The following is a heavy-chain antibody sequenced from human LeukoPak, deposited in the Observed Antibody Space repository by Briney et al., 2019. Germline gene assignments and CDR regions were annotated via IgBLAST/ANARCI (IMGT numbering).Heavy chain of an antibody. D-gene: IGHD3-3*01. J-gene: IGHJ5*02. Sequence: ASVKVSCKASGYTFTGYYMHWVRQAPGQGLEWMGWINPNSGGTNYAQKFQGGVTMTRDTSISTAYMELSRLRSDDTAVYYCARDDPDYDFWSGPASNWFDPWGQGTLVTVSS. CDR2: INPNSGGT. V-gene: IGHV1-2*02. CDR3: ARDDPDYDFWSGPASNWFDP. CDR1: GYTFTGYY.